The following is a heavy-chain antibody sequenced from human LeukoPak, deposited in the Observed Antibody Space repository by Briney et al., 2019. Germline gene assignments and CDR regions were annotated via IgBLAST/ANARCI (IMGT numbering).Heavy chain of an antibody. J-gene: IGHJ4*02. CDR1: GFTFSSYG. CDR2: IRNKANSYTT. CDR3: ARVRHTEGYTFGD. Sequence: GGSLRLSCAASGFTFSSYGMHWVRQAPGKGLEWVGRIRNKANSYTTEYAASVKGRFSISRDDSWRLLWLQMNSLRIEDTAVYFCARVRHTEGYTFGDWGRGTLVTVSP. V-gene: IGHV3-72*01. D-gene: IGHD5-12*01.